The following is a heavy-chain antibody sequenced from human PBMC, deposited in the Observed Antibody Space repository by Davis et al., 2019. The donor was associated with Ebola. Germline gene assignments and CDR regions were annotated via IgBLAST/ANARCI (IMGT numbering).Heavy chain of an antibody. D-gene: IGHD1-1*01. Sequence: SVKVSCKASGGTFSSYTISWVRQAPGQGLEWMGRIIPILGIAKYAQKFQGRVTITADESTSTAYMELSSLRSEDTAVYYCAKDETGWTRFDFWGQGTLVTVSS. J-gene: IGHJ4*02. CDR2: IIPILGIA. CDR1: GGTFSSYT. CDR3: AKDETGWTRFDF. V-gene: IGHV1-69*04.